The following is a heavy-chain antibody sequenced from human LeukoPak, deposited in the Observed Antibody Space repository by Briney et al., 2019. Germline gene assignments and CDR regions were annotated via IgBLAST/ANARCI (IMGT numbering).Heavy chain of an antibody. CDR1: GFTFSNYW. J-gene: IGHJ4*02. CDR3: TKRADYGADSYDY. D-gene: IGHD4-17*01. V-gene: IGHV3-74*01. CDR2: INSDGSTT. Sequence: GGSLRLSCAASGFTFSNYWMHWVRQVPGKGLVWVSRINSDGSTTSYADSVKGRFTISRDNAKNTLYLQMNSLRAEDTAVYYCTKRADYGADSYDYWGQGTLVIVSS.